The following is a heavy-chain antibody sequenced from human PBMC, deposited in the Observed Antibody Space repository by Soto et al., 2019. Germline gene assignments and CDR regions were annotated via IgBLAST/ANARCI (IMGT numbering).Heavy chain of an antibody. D-gene: IGHD1-20*01. CDR3: ARCPLYNWNYRYYGMDV. V-gene: IGHV3-74*01. CDR2: INSDGSST. Sequence: GGSLRLSCAASGFTFSSYWMHWVRQAPGKGLVWVSRINSDGSSTSYADSVKGRFTISRDNAKNTLYLQMNSLRAEDTAVYYCARCPLYNWNYRYYGMDVWGQGTTVTVSS. CDR1: GFTFSSYW. J-gene: IGHJ6*02.